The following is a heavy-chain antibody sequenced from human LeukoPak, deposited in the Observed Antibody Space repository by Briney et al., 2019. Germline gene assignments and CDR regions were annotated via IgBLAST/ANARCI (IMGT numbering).Heavy chain of an antibody. V-gene: IGHV1-3*03. Sequence: ASVKVSCKASGYTFTSYAMHWVRQAPGQRLEWMGWINAGNGNTKYSQEFQDRVTITRDTSASTAYMELSSLRSEDMAVYYCARSRGYSYGPFDPWGQGTLVTVSS. D-gene: IGHD5-18*01. CDR2: INAGNGNT. CDR1: GYTFTSYA. CDR3: ARSRGYSYGPFDP. J-gene: IGHJ5*02.